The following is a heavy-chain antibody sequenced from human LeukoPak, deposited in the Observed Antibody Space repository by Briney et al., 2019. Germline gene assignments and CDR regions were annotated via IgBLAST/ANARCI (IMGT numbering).Heavy chain of an antibody. D-gene: IGHD2-2*02. CDR2: INPNSGGT. V-gene: IGHV1-2*02. Sequence: GASVKVSCKASGYTFTGYYMHWVRQAPGQGLEWMGWINPNSGGTNYAQKFQGRVTMTRDTSISTAYMELSRLRSDDTAVYYCARGMVPAAIPGAYWGQGTLVTVSS. CDR3: ARGMVPAAIPGAY. CDR1: GYTFTGYY. J-gene: IGHJ4*02.